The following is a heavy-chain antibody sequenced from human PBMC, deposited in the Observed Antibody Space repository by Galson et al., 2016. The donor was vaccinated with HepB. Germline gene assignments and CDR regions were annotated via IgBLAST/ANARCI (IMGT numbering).Heavy chain of an antibody. CDR2: ISGSGDRV. CDR3: AKGNIVKLPSAPYA. CDR1: GFTFSDYA. J-gene: IGHJ1*01. V-gene: IGHV3-23*01. Sequence: SLRLSCAASGFTFSDYAMTWVRQAPGKGLEWVSSISGSGDRVDYADAVKGRFTLSRDNSRSTLYLQMDSLRVEDTAVYFCAKGNIVKLPSAPYAWGQGALVPVSS. D-gene: IGHD2-2*01.